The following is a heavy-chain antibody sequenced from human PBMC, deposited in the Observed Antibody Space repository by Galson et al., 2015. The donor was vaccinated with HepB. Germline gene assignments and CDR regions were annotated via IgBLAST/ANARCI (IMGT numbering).Heavy chain of an antibody. CDR3: ARGALVVAEGATLDNCFDH. CDR1: GYTFTSYA. V-gene: IGHV1-18*01. D-gene: IGHD2-15*01. CDR2: ISPYNRYT. J-gene: IGHJ5*02. Sequence: SVKVSCKASGYTFTSYAITWVRQAPGQGLEWVGWISPYNRYTNYAQNLQGRVTMTTDTSTTTAYMELRSLRSDDTAVYYCARGALVVAEGATLDNCFDHWGRGTLVTVSS.